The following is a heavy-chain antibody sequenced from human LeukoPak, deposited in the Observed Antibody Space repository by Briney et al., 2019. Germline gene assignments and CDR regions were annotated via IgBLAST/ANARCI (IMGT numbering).Heavy chain of an antibody. D-gene: IGHD3-9*01. CDR1: GFTFSSYS. V-gene: IGHV3-21*01. CDR2: ISSSSSYI. Sequence: GGSLRLSCAASGFTFSSYSMNWVRQAPGKGLEWVSSISSSSSYIYYADSVKGRFTISRDNAKNSLYLQMNSLRAEDTAVYYCARAGYSSGYDILTGYYEGLNFDYWGQGTLVTVSS. J-gene: IGHJ4*02. CDR3: ARAGYSSGYDILTGYYEGLNFDY.